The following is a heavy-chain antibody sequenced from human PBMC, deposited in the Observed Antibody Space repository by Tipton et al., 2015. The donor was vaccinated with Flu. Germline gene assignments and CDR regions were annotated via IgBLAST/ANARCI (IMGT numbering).Heavy chain of an antibody. D-gene: IGHD5-24*01. V-gene: IGHV5-51*01. J-gene: IGHJ6*02. CDR3: ATGYAYNYFGMNV. Sequence: QLVQSGAEVKTPGESLKISCKTFAYTITTYWIAWVRQMPGKGPECMGIIYPGDSDTRYSPSFQGQVTISADKSVNTTYLHWSSLKASDTATYYCATGYAYNYFGMNVWGQGTTVTVFS. CDR2: IYPGDSDT. CDR1: AYTITTYW.